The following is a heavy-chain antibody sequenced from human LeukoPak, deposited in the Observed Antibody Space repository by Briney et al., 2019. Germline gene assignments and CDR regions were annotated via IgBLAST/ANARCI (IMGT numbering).Heavy chain of an antibody. J-gene: IGHJ2*01. V-gene: IGHV4-30-2*01. Sequence: PSQTLSLTCAVSGGSISNGGYSWSWIRQPPGKGLEWIGYIYDSGSAYYNPSLKSRVTISVDRSKNHFSLRLSSVTAADTAVYYCARGDSRRGAWYFDLWGRVTLVTVSS. CDR2: IYDSGSA. D-gene: IGHD6-13*01. CDR1: GGSISNGGYS. CDR3: ARGDSRRGAWYFDL.